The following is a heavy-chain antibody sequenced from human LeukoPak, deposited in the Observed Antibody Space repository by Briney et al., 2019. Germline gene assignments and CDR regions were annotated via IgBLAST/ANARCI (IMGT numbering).Heavy chain of an antibody. CDR3: ARGSGSYMYYYYYMDV. D-gene: IGHD1-26*01. J-gene: IGHJ6*03. Sequence: WASVKVSCRASGYTFTSYDINWVRQATGQGLEWMGWMNPNSGNTGYAQKFQGRVTITRNTSISTAYMELSSLRSEDTAVYYCARGSGSYMYYYYYMDVWGKGTTVTVSS. CDR2: MNPNSGNT. CDR1: GYTFTSYD. V-gene: IGHV1-8*03.